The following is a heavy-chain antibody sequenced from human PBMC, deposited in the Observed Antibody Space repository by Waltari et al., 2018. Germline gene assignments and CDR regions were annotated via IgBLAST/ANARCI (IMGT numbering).Heavy chain of an antibody. Sequence: VQLVESGGGLVQPGGSLRLSCAASGFTFSSYWMSWVRQAPGKGLEWIGSIYYSGSTYYNPSLKSRVTISVDTSKNQFSLKLSSVTAADTAVYYCATRRESGWWDYFDYWGQGTLVTVSS. V-gene: IGHV4-59*05. CDR2: IYYSGST. J-gene: IGHJ4*02. CDR3: ATRRESGWWDYFDY. CDR1: GFTFSSYW. D-gene: IGHD6-19*01.